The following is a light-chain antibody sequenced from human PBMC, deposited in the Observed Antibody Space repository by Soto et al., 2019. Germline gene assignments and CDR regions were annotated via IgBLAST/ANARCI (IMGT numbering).Light chain of an antibody. Sequence: ATQMTQSPSSLSASVGDRVTITCRTSQDISNDLGWYQQKPGKAPKLLIFGASSLQTGVSSRFSGSGSGTDFTLTISSVQPDDSATYYCLQDYNYPRTFGQGTKLEIK. CDR2: GAS. CDR3: LQDYNYPRT. CDR1: QDISND. V-gene: IGKV1-6*01. J-gene: IGKJ2*01.